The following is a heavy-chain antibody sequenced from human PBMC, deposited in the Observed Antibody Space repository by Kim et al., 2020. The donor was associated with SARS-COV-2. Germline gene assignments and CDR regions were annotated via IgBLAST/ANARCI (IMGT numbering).Heavy chain of an antibody. CDR1: GFTFSSYS. CDR3: ARDLLGAAFDI. Sequence: GGSLRLSCAASGFTFSSYSMNWVRQAPGKGLEWVSSISSSSYIYYADSVKGRFTISRDNAKNSLYLQMNSLRAEDTAVYYCARDLLGAAFDIWGQGTMVTVSS. J-gene: IGHJ3*02. D-gene: IGHD3-3*02. CDR2: ISSSSYI. V-gene: IGHV3-21*01.